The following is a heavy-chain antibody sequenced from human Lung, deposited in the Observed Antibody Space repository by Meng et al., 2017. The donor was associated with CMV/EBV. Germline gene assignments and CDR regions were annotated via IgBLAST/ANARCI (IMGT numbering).Heavy chain of an antibody. CDR1: GGSISSGGYY. V-gene: IGHV4-31*03. D-gene: IGHD3-10*01. Sequence: QVQLPESGPDLVKPYQTLCITCTVSGGSISSGGYYWSWIRQHPGKGLEWIGYIHSSGSTYYNPSLRSRLTISVDTSKNQFSLKLSSVTAADTAVYYCARASYGSGSPLGESWFDPWGQGTLVTVSS. CDR3: ARASYGSGSPLGESWFDP. J-gene: IGHJ5*02. CDR2: IHSSGST.